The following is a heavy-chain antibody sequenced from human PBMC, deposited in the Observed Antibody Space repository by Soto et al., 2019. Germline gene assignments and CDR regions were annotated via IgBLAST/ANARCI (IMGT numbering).Heavy chain of an antibody. Sequence: EVQLLESGGGLVQPGGSLRLSCAASGFTFSSYAMSWVRQAPGKGLEWVSAISGSGGSTYYADSVKGRFTISRDNSKNTLYLQMNSLRAEDTAVYYCARGDLWIQLWTPFDYWGQGTLVTVSS. D-gene: IGHD5-18*01. V-gene: IGHV3-23*01. CDR1: GFTFSSYA. J-gene: IGHJ4*02. CDR2: ISGSGGST. CDR3: ARGDLWIQLWTPFDY.